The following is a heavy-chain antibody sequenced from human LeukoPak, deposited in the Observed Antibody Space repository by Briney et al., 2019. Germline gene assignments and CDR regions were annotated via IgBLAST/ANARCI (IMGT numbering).Heavy chain of an antibody. CDR2: INPNSGGT. Sequence: RASVKVSCKASGYTFTGYYMHWVRQAPGQGLEWMGWINPNSGGTNYAQKFQGRVTMTRDTSISTAYMELSRLRSDDTAVYYCARDHKDIVVVPAALDYYYYYMDVWGKGTTVTISS. D-gene: IGHD2-2*01. J-gene: IGHJ6*03. CDR3: ARDHKDIVVVPAALDYYYYYMDV. V-gene: IGHV1-2*02. CDR1: GYTFTGYY.